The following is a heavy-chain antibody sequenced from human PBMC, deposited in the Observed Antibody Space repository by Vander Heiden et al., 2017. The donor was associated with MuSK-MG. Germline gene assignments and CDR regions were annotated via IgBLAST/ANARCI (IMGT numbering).Heavy chain of an antibody. D-gene: IGHD1-26*01. CDR1: GYTLNALS. CDR3: ATDWLSGSYGVGAFDI. CDR2: FDPEDGET. Sequence: QVQLVQSGAAVKKPGASVKVSCKVSGYTLNALSMHWVRQAPGKGLEWMGGFDPEDGETIYAQKFQGRVTMTEDTSTDTAYMELSSLRSEDTAVYYCATDWLSGSYGVGAFDIWGQGTMVTVSS. V-gene: IGHV1-24*01. J-gene: IGHJ3*02.